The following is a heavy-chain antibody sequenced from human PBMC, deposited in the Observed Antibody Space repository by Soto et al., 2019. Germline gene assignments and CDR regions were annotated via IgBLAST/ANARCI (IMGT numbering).Heavy chain of an antibody. Sequence: QVQLVQSGAEVKKPGASVKVSCKASGYTFTSYGISWVRQAPGQGLEWMGWISAYNGNTNYAQKLQGRVTMTTDTPPGKATWGLGGLSLDDRAGYSGPGERGPLGLGLDYGGQGTLVTVSS. D-gene: IGHD3-16*01. CDR3: PGERGPLGLGLDY. V-gene: IGHV1-18*01. CDR2: ISAYNGNT. J-gene: IGHJ4*02. CDR1: GYTFTSYG.